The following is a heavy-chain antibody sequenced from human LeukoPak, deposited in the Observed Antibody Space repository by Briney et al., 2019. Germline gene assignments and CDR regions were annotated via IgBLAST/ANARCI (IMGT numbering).Heavy chain of an antibody. J-gene: IGHJ3*02. Sequence: ASVEVSCKASGYAFTSYGISWVRQAPGQGLEWMGWISAYNSNTNYAQKLQGRVTMTTDTSTSTAYMELRSLRSDDTAVYYCARDFPGYYDSSGYWASDAFDIWGQGTMVTVSS. V-gene: IGHV1-18*01. CDR2: ISAYNSNT. CDR1: GYAFTSYG. CDR3: ARDFPGYYDSSGYWASDAFDI. D-gene: IGHD3-22*01.